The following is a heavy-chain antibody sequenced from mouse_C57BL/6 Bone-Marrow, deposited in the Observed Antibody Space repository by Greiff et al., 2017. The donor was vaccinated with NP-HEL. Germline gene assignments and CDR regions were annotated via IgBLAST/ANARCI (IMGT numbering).Heavy chain of an antibody. Sequence: VQLQQSGAELVKPGASVKISCKASGYAFSSYWMNWVKQRPGKGLEWIGQIYPGDGDTNYNGKFKGKATLTADKSSSTDYMQLSSLTSEDSAVYFCARWGYYGSSYDYWGQGTTLTVSS. J-gene: IGHJ2*01. CDR3: ARWGYYGSSYDY. CDR2: IYPGDGDT. CDR1: GYAFSSYW. V-gene: IGHV1-80*01. D-gene: IGHD1-1*01.